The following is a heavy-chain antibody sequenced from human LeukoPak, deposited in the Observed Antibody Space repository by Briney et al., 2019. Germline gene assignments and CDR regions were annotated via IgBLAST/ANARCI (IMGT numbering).Heavy chain of an antibody. CDR1: GGSLSSYY. D-gene: IGHD2-15*01. J-gene: IGHJ4*02. CDR3: ARATTCSGGSCYSLDY. Sequence: PSETLSLTCTVSGGSLSSYYWSWIRQPPGKGLEWIGYIYYSGSTNYNPSLKSRVTISVDTSKNQFSLKLSSVTAADTAVYYCARATTCSGGSCYSLDYWGQGTLVTVSS. V-gene: IGHV4-59*01. CDR2: IYYSGST.